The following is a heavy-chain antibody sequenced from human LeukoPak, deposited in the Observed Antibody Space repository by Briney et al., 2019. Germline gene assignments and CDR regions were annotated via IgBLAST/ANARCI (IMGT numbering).Heavy chain of an antibody. V-gene: IGHV4-34*01. D-gene: IGHD3-22*01. CDR1: GGSFSGYY. Sequence: PSETLSLTCAVSGGSFSGYYWSWIRQPPGKGLEWIGEINHSGSTNYNPSLKSRVTISVDTSKNQFSLKLSSVTAADTAVYYCARGYYYESSGRRSSQKYFQHWGQGTLVTVSS. J-gene: IGHJ1*01. CDR2: INHSGST. CDR3: ARGYYYESSGRRSSQKYFQH.